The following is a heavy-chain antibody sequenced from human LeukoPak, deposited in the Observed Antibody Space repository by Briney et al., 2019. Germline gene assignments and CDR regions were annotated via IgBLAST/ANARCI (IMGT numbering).Heavy chain of an antibody. CDR3: TRVGYIDDGIDY. CDR1: GFPFSSYW. CDR2: IKQDGSKK. Sequence: GGSLRLSCVASGFPFSSYWMTWVRQAPGKGLEWVANIKQDGSKKSYVDSVKGRFTISRDNAKNSLYLQMNSLRAEDTAIYYCTRVGYIDDGIDYWGQGTLVTVSS. D-gene: IGHD5-24*01. V-gene: IGHV3-7*04. J-gene: IGHJ4*02.